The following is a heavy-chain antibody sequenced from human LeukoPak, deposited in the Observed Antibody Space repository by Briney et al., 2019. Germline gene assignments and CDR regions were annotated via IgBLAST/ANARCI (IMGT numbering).Heavy chain of an antibody. CDR3: ARDLYGRYFDY. D-gene: IGHD4-17*01. CDR2: INHSGGT. CDR1: GESFSAYY. Sequence: SGTLSLTCAVYGESFSAYYWSWIRQPPGKGLEWIGEINHSGGTNYNPSLKSRVTISVDTSKNQFSLKLTSVSAADTAVYYCARDLYGRYFDYWGQGTLVTVSS. J-gene: IGHJ4*02. V-gene: IGHV4-34*01.